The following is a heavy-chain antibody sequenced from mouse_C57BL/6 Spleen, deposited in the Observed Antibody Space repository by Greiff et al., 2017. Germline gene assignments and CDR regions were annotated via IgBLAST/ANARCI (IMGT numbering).Heavy chain of an antibody. CDR3: ARSDGDYAMDY. CDR2: ISDGGSYT. J-gene: IGHJ4*01. Sequence: EVMLVESGGGLVKPGGSLKLSCAASGFTFSSYAMSWVRQTPGKRLEWVATISDGGSYTYYPDNVKGRFTISRDNAKNNLYLQMSHLKSEDTAMYYCARSDGDYAMDYWGQGTSVTVSS. V-gene: IGHV5-4*03. CDR1: GFTFSSYA.